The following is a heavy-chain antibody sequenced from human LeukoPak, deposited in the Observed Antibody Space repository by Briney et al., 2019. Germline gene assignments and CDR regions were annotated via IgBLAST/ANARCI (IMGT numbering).Heavy chain of an antibody. D-gene: IGHD2-2*01. CDR3: AREGADQLLSNWYSDR. V-gene: IGHV4-30-4*01. CDR2: NYYSGST. Sequence: PSETLSLTCTVPGDSISSGDYYWSWICQPPGKGLVWFGYNYYSGSTYYNPSRKSRVTISVDTSKNQFSLKLSSVTAADTAVYYCAREGADQLLSNWYSDRGGHRTLLTAPS. CDR1: GDSISSGDYY. J-gene: IGHJ2*01.